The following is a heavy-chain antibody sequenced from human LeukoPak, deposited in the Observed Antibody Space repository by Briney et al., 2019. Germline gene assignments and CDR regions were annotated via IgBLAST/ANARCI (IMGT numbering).Heavy chain of an antibody. V-gene: IGHV4-59*01. D-gene: IGHD3-22*01. Sequence: PSETLSLTCSVSGGSINNYYWTWMRQPPGKGLEWIGYIYSSGTTKYNPSLKSRVPIAIDTSRNKISLKLSSVTTADTAVSYCARGRANYDSTGYYYWGQGILVTVSS. CDR3: ARGRANYDSTGYYY. J-gene: IGHJ4*02. CDR1: GGSINNYY. CDR2: IYSSGTT.